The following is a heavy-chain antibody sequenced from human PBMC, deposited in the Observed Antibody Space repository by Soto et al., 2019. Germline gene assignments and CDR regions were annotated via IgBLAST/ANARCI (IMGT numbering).Heavy chain of an antibody. CDR1: GGSLSGYY. Sequence: SGTLSPPCTFSGGSLSGYYWGWVRHPPGKGLEWIGYIYYSGSTNYNPSLKSRVTISVDTSKNQFSLKLSSVTAADTAVYYCARSSGYSSSRFDYWGQGILVTVSS. D-gene: IGHD6-13*01. V-gene: IGHV4-59*01. CDR3: ARSSGYSSSRFDY. CDR2: IYYSGST. J-gene: IGHJ4*02.